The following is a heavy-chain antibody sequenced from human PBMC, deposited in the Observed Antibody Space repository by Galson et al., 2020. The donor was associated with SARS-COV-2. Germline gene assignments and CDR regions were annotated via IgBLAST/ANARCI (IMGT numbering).Heavy chain of an antibody. D-gene: IGHD3-22*01. CDR1: GFTFSSYG. CDR2: IWYDGSNK. CDR3: ARVVLRSWALDY. Sequence: GGSLRLSCAASGFTFSSYGMHWVRQAPGKGLEWVAVIWYDGSNKYYADSVKGRFTISRDNSKNTLYLQMNSLRAEDTAVYYCARVVLRSWALDYWGQGTLVTVSS. J-gene: IGHJ4*02. V-gene: IGHV3-33*01.